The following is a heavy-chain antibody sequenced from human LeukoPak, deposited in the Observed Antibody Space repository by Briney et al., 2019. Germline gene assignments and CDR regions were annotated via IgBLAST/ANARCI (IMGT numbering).Heavy chain of an antibody. D-gene: IGHD3-10*01. Sequence: GGTLRLSCAASGFTFSNHGMNWVRQAPGKGLEWVSGISPSGDITYYADSVEGRFTISRDNSKNTLYLEVISLTAEDTAVYYCAKDDAWLRFGEWSQGTLVTVSS. V-gene: IGHV3-23*01. CDR1: GFTFSNHG. J-gene: IGHJ4*02. CDR2: ISPSGDIT. CDR3: AKDDAWLRFGE.